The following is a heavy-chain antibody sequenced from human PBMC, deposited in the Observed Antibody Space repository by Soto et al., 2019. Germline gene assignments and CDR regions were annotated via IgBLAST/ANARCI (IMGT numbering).Heavy chain of an antibody. J-gene: IGHJ5*02. V-gene: IGHV4-34*01. CDR1: GGSFSGYY. D-gene: IGHD3-3*01. Sequence: PSETLSLTCAVYGGSFSGYYCILIRRPPFKCREWIEEINHSGSTHYNPSLHSRVTISVDTSKNQFSLKLSSVTAADTAVYYCARELRFLECLLYRGWFDPWGQGTLVTVSS. CDR2: INHSGST. CDR3: ARELRFLECLLYRGWFDP.